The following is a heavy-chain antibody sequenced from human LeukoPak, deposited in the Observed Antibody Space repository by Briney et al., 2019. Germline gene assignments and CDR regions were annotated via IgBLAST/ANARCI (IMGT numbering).Heavy chain of an antibody. V-gene: IGHV6-1*01. CDR3: ARYNSGGYLH. Sequence: SQTLSLTCAISGDSVSNNIATRNWIRQSPSRGLEWLRRTYYRSKWDSDYALSVKCRITIKPDTSKNQFSLHLSSVTPEDTAVYYCARYNSGGYLHWGQGTLVTVSS. CDR2: TYYRSKWDS. J-gene: IGHJ4*02. CDR1: GDSVSNNIAT. D-gene: IGHD3-22*01.